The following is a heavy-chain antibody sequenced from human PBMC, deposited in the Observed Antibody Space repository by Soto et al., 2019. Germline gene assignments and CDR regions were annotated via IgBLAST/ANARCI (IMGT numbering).Heavy chain of an antibody. V-gene: IGHV4-59*01. CDR1: GGSISPYY. CDR2: INYSGST. Sequence: QVQLQESGPGLAKPSETLSLTCSVSGGSISPYYWSWIRQPPGKGLEYIGHINYSGSTNYNPSLKSRVTISVDTSKNQFSLKVRSVTAADTAVHYCAKGRRPDDWGQGTTVTVSS. CDR3: AKGRRPDD. J-gene: IGHJ6*02.